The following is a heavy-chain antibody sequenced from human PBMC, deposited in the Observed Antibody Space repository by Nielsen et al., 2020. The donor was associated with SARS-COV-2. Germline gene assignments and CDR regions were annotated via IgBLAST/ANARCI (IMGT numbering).Heavy chain of an antibody. CDR1: GFTFSSYG. Sequence: GESLKISCAASGFTFSSYGMHWVRQAPGKGLEWVAVISYDGSNKYYADSVKGRFTISRDNSKNTLYLQMNSLRAEDTAVYYCAKDRAAAAWWGGPFDYWGQGTRVTVSS. V-gene: IGHV3-30*18. J-gene: IGHJ4*02. CDR2: ISYDGSNK. D-gene: IGHD6-13*01. CDR3: AKDRAAAAWWGGPFDY.